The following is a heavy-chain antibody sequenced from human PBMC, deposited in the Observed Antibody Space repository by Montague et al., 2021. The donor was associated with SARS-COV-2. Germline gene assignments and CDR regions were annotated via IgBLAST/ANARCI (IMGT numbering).Heavy chain of an antibody. CDR1: GFTFSNYW. Sequence: SLRLSCAASGFTFSNYWMSWVRQAPGKGLEWVANIQQGGNEKYYXDSVKGRFTISRDNVKNSLFMQMNSLRAGDTAVYYCARVDQDSRGWYDYWGQGTLVTVSS. J-gene: IGHJ4*02. V-gene: IGHV3-7*01. CDR2: IQQGGNEK. D-gene: IGHD6-19*01. CDR3: ARVDQDSRGWYDY.